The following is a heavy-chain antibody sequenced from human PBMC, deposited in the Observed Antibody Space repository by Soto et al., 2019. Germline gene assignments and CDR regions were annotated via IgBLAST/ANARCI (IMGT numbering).Heavy chain of an antibody. D-gene: IGHD6-19*01. CDR2: ISVYNGNT. V-gene: IGHV1-18*01. J-gene: IGHJ6*02. CDR1: VFAFIRHG. Sequence: SVMVSCPAFVFAFIRHGNSWVRHAPGHGLAWMGWISVYNGNTHYAQKFQGRVTMTTDTSTSTAYMELRSLRSDDTAVHYCARARRAVSAGIYYGIEVRG. CDR3: ARARRAVSAGIYYGIEV.